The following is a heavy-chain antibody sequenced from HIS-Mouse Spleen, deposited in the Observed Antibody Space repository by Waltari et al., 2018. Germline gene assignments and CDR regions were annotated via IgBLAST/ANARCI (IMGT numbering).Heavy chain of an antibody. Sequence: EVQLLESEGGLVQPGGSLRLSCAASGFTFSSYAMSWVRQAPGKGLGWVSAISGRGGSTCDADSGKGRYTISRDNSKNTLYLQMNSLRAEDTAVYYCAKDTGYCSGGSCSGGAFDIWGQGTMVTVSS. CDR3: AKDTGYCSGGSCSGGAFDI. CDR2: ISGRGGST. V-gene: IGHV3-23*01. D-gene: IGHD2-15*01. J-gene: IGHJ3*02. CDR1: GFTFSSYA.